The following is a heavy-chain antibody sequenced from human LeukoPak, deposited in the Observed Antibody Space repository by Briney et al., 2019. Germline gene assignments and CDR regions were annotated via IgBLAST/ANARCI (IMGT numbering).Heavy chain of an antibody. V-gene: IGHV1-2*02. CDR3: ARGRITMIVVPYRGVYYFDY. J-gene: IGHJ4*02. CDR2: INPNSGGT. Sequence: ASVKVSCKSSGYTFTGYYMHWVRQAPGQGLEWMGWINPNSGGTNYAQKFQGRVTMTRDTSISTAYMELSRLRSDDTAVYYCARGRITMIVVPYRGVYYFDYWGQGTLATVSS. D-gene: IGHD3-22*01. CDR1: GYTFTGYY.